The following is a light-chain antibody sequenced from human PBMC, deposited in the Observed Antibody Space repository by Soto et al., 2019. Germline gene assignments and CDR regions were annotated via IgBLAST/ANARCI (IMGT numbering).Light chain of an antibody. CDR3: CSYAGSPV. J-gene: IGLJ1*01. CDR1: SSDVGGYNY. Sequence: QSVLTQPRSVSGSPGHSVTISCTGTSSDVGGYNYVSWYQQHPGKAPKLMIYDVSKRPSGVPDRFSGSKSGNTASLTISGLQAEDEADYYCCSYAGSPVFGTGTKVTVL. V-gene: IGLV2-11*01. CDR2: DVS.